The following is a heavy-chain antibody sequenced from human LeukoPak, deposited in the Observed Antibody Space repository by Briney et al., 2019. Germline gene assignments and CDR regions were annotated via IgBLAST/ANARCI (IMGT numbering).Heavy chain of an antibody. CDR2: ISSSSSYT. V-gene: IGHV3-11*03. Sequence: KSGGSLRLSCVVSGIPLSDFYMNWIRQAPGKGLERISYISSSSSYTDYAESVKGRFTISRDNAKSALYLQMNDLRVEGTAVYYCAAGTAADYWGQGTLVTVSS. D-gene: IGHD6-13*01. J-gene: IGHJ4*02. CDR3: AAGTAADY. CDR1: GIPLSDFY.